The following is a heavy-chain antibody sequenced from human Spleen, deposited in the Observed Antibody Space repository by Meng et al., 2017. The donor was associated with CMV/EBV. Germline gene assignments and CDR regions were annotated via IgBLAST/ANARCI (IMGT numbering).Heavy chain of an antibody. CDR3: AREVGTQNWNDVKWFDP. D-gene: IGHD1-1*01. V-gene: IGHV1-69*05. CDR2: SIPIWGTA. Sequence: SFRTYSITWVRQAPGQGLEGLGGSIPIWGTAKYAQKFQGRLTITTDDSTSTAYMELNSLTSDDTAVYYCAREVGTQNWNDVKWFDPWGQGTLVTVSS. CDR1: SFRTYS. J-gene: IGHJ5*02.